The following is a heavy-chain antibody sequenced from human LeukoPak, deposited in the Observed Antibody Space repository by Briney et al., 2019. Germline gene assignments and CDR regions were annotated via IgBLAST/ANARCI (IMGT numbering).Heavy chain of an antibody. J-gene: IGHJ4*02. Sequence: SVKVSCKASGGTFSSHGLSWVRQAPGQGLEWMGGIIPIFGTTNYAQNFQGRVTITMGESTSTAYMELSSLRPDDTAVYYCARRWPHSSGYYLFDYWGQGTLVTVSS. CDR2: IIPIFGTT. D-gene: IGHD3-22*01. CDR3: ARRWPHSSGYYLFDY. V-gene: IGHV1-69*05. CDR1: GGTFSSHG.